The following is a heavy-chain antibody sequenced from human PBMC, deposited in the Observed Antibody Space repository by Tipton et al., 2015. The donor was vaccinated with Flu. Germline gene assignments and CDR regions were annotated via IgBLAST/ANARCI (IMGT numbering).Heavy chain of an antibody. CDR3: AKERDVYRSSSLAS. J-gene: IGHJ5*02. CDR2: ISHDGKKE. V-gene: IGHV3-30*18. Sequence: SLRLSCAASGFTFSSYGMHWVRQPPGKGLEWLAVISHDGKKEYYADSVKGRFTISRDNSRNTLYLQMNSLRAEDTTVYYCAKERDVYRSSSLASWGQGTLVTVSS. CDR1: GFTFSSYG. D-gene: IGHD6-6*01.